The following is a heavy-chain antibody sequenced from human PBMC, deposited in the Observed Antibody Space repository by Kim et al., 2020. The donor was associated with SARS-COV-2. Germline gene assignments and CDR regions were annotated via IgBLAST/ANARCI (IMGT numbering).Heavy chain of an antibody. Sequence: YNPSLKSRVTISVDTSKNQFSLKLSSVTAADTAVYYCAKGRDGYNYFDYWGQGTLVTVSS. V-gene: IGHV4-61*02. D-gene: IGHD5-12*01. CDR3: AKGRDGYNYFDY. J-gene: IGHJ4*02.